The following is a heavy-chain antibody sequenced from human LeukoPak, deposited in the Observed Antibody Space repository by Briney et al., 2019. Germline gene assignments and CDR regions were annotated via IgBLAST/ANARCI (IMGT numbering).Heavy chain of an antibody. V-gene: IGHV4-59*01. CDR3: ARGLTAMVLPFDY. CDR2: IYYSGST. Sequence: SETLSLTCTVSGGSISSYYWSWVRQPPGKGLEWVGYIYYSGSTNYNPSLKRRVTISVDTSKNQFSLKLSSVTAADTAVYYCARGLTAMVLPFDYWGQGTLVTVSS. D-gene: IGHD5-18*01. J-gene: IGHJ4*02. CDR1: GGSISSYY.